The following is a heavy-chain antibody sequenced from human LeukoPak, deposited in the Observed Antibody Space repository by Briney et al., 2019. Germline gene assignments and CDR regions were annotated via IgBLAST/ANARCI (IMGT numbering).Heavy chain of an antibody. CDR3: ARVGDGDSFDY. J-gene: IGHJ4*02. CDR1: GFTFSRYS. V-gene: IGHV3-21*01. D-gene: IGHD3-10*01. Sequence: GGSLRLSCAASGFTFSRYSMNWVREAPGKGLECVSSISSSSYIHYADSVKGRFTISRDNAKNSLYLQMNSLRAEDTALYYCARVGDGDSFDYWGQGTLVTVSS. CDR2: ISSSSYI.